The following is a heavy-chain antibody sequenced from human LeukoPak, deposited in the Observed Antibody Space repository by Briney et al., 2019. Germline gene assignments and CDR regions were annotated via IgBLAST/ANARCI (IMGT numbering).Heavy chain of an antibody. J-gene: IGHJ6*02. D-gene: IGHD1-1*01. CDR3: ARGEHDMDV. V-gene: IGHV4-34*01. Sequence: SETLSLTCAVYGGSFSGYYWSWIRQPPGKGLEWIGEINHSGSTNYNPSLKSRVTISVDTSKNQFSLKLSSVTAADTAVYYCARGEHDMDVWGQGTTVTVSS. CDR2: INHSGST. CDR1: GGSFSGYY.